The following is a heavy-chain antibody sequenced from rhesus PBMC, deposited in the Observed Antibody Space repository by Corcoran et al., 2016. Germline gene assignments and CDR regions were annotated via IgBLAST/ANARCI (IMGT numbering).Heavy chain of an antibody. CDR2: INGNSGSN. CDR1: GSSISSYW. J-gene: IGHJ4*01. CDR3: ARSGGSYYGPDY. V-gene: IGHV4-80*01. D-gene: IGHD3-16*01. Sequence: QVQLQESGPGLVKPSETLSLTCAVSGSSISSYWWRWIRPPPGKGLEWIGEINGNSGSNYYNPSLKSRVTISKDASKNQFSLKRSSGTAADTAVYYCARSGGSYYGPDYWGQGVLVTVSS.